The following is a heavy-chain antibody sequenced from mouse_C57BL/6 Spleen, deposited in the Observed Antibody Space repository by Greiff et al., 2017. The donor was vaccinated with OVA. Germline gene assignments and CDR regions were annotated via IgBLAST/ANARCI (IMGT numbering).Heavy chain of an antibody. CDR3: ASASYYSNYQYYFVY. Sequence: VQLQQSGPELVKPGASVKMSCKASGYTFTDYNMHWVKQSHGKSLEWIGYINPNNGGTSYNQKFKGKATLTVNKSSSTAYMELRSLTSEDSAVYYCASASYYSNYQYYFVYGGQGTTLTVSS. CDR1: GYTFTDYN. J-gene: IGHJ2*01. CDR2: INPNNGGT. D-gene: IGHD2-5*01. V-gene: IGHV1-22*01.